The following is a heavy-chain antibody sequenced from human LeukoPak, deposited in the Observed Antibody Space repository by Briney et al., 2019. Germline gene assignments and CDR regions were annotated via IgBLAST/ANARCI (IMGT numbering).Heavy chain of an antibody. J-gene: IGHJ6*02. D-gene: IGHD1-26*01. CDR3: ARGGAHGMDF. Sequence: GGSLRLSCAVSGFTFSDHYMSWIRQAPGKGLEWVSYISGVASDIHYGDSVEGRFTISRDNAKNSVYLQMNSLRVEDTAVYYCARGGAHGMDFWGQGTTVTVS. CDR1: GFTFSDHY. CDR2: ISGVASDI. V-gene: IGHV3-11*01.